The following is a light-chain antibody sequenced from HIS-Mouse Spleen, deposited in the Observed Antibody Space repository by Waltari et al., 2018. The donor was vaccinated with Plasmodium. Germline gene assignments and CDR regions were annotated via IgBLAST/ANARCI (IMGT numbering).Light chain of an antibody. CDR3: QQYYSYPYT. CDR2: AAS. J-gene: IGKJ2*01. CDR1: QGIRSY. Sequence: IRMTQSPSLFPASTGYSVNITCRASQGIRSYLAWYQQKPGKAPKLLIYAASTLQSGVPSRFSGSGSGTDFTLTISCLQSEDFATYYCQQYYSYPYTFGQGTKLEIK. V-gene: IGKV1-8*01.